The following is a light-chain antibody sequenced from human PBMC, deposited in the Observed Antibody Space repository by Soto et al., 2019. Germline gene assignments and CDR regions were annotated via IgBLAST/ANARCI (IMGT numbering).Light chain of an antibody. CDR2: DTT. CDR3: LLSYSGTNWV. V-gene: IGLV7-46*01. CDR1: TGAVTSGHY. J-gene: IGLJ3*02. Sequence: QAVVTQEPSLTVSPGGTVILTCGSSTGAVTSGHYPYWFQQKPGQAPKTLIYDTTNKHSWTPARFSGSLLGGKAALTLAGAQTDDEADYYCLLSYSGTNWVFGGGTKLTVL.